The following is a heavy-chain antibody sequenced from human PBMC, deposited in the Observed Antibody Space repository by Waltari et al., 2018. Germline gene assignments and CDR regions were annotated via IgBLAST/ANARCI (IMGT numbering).Heavy chain of an antibody. CDR1: GGSISSSSYY. CDR3: ASTSIVVVVAATQNGMDV. Sequence: QLQLQESGPGLVKPSETLSLTCTVSGGSISSSSYYWGWIRQPPGKGLEWIGSIYYSGSTYYNPSLKSRVTISVDTSKNQFSLKLSSVTAADTAVYYCASTSIVVVVAATQNGMDVWGQGTTVTVSS. J-gene: IGHJ6*02. CDR2: IYYSGST. V-gene: IGHV4-39*07. D-gene: IGHD2-15*01.